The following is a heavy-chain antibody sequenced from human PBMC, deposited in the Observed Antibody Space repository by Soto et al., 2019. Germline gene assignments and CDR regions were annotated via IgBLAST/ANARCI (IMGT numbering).Heavy chain of an antibody. CDR1: GYTFTIYG. CDR3: ARADYYDSSGYYGY. Sequence: QVQLVQSGAEVKKPGASVKVSCKASGYTFTIYGISWVRQAPGQRLEWMGWISGYNGNTDYAQNLQDRVTLTTDASTSSVYMELRSLRSDDTAVYYCARADYYDSSGYYGYGGQGTLITVSS. J-gene: IGHJ4*02. CDR2: ISGYNGNT. V-gene: IGHV1-18*04. D-gene: IGHD3-22*01.